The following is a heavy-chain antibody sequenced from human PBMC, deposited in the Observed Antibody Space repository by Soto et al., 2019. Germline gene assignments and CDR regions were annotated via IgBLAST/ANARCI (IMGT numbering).Heavy chain of an antibody. Sequence: QVQLVQSGAEVKKPGASVKVSCKASGYTFSSYGISWVRQAPGQGLEWMGWISAYKGNTNYSQKRQGRVTMTKDTSTSTTYMALRSLRYADTDVYYRARGNTVENVNSWGQGTLVTVSS. CDR1: GYTFSSYG. D-gene: IGHD4-17*01. CDR3: ARGNTVENVNS. CDR2: ISAYKGNT. V-gene: IGHV1-18*01. J-gene: IGHJ4*02.